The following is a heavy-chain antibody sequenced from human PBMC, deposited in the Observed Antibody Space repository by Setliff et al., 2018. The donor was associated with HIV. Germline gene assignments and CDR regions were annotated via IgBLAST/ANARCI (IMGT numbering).Heavy chain of an antibody. CDR2: IKSKTDGGTT. Sequence: GGSLRLSCAVSEFTFSNAWMSWVRQAPGKGLEWVGRIKSKTDGGTTDYAAPVKGRFTISRDDSKDTLYLQMNSLKTEDTAVYYCTRGSTVAAVDYWGQGTLVTVSS. V-gene: IGHV3-15*01. J-gene: IGHJ4*02. CDR3: TRGSTVAAVDY. CDR1: EFTFSNAW. D-gene: IGHD6-19*01.